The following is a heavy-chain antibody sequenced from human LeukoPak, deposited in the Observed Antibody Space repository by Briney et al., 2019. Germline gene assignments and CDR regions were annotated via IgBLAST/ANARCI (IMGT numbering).Heavy chain of an antibody. V-gene: IGHV3-9*01. CDR1: GFTFDDYA. J-gene: IGHJ4*02. CDR3: ARHRPAISGFDY. CDR2: ISWNSGSI. Sequence: TGGSLRLSCAASGFTFDDYAMHWVRQAPGKGLEWVSGISWNSGSIGYADSVKGRFTISRDNAKNSLYLQMNSLRAEDTALYYCARHRPAISGFDYWGQGTLVTVSS.